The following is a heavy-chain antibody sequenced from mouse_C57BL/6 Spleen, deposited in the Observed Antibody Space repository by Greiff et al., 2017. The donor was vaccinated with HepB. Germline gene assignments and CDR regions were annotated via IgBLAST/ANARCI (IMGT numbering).Heavy chain of an antibody. CDR3: ARVYYSNYGFAY. J-gene: IGHJ3*01. CDR2: IDPANGNT. Sequence: EVKLVESVAELVRPGASVKLSCTASGFNIKNTYMHWVKQRPEQGLEWIGRIDPANGNTKYAPKFQGKATITADTSSNTAYLQLSSLTSEDTAIYYCARVYYSNYGFAYWGQGTLVTVSA. V-gene: IGHV14-3*01. CDR1: GFNIKNTY. D-gene: IGHD2-5*01.